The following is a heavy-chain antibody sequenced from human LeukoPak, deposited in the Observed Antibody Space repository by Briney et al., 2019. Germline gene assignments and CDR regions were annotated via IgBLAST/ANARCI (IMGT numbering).Heavy chain of an antibody. CDR1: GFTFSSYD. CDR2: ISYDGGDK. J-gene: IGHJ5*02. Sequence: QTGGSLRLSCAASGFTFSSYDMHWVRQAPGLGPEWVAVISYDGGDKYYADSVKGRFTISRDNSKNTLYLQMNGLRAEDTALYSCAKSNVIRGFVVEEGFDPWGQRTLVTVS. D-gene: IGHD3-10*01. V-gene: IGHV3-30*18. CDR3: AKSNVIRGFVVEEGFDP.